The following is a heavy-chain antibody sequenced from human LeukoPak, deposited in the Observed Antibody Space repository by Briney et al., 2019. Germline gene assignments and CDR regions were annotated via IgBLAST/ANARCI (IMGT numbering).Heavy chain of an antibody. D-gene: IGHD6-13*01. CDR3: ARERAAAGTRLDY. J-gene: IGHJ4*02. V-gene: IGHV4-4*02. CDR1: SGSISSSNW. Sequence: SETLSLTCAVSSGSISSSNWWSWVRQPPGKGLEWIGEIYHSGSTNYNPSLKSRVTISVDKSKNQFSLKLSSVTAADTAVYYCARERAAAGTRLDYWGQGTLVTVSS. CDR2: IYHSGST.